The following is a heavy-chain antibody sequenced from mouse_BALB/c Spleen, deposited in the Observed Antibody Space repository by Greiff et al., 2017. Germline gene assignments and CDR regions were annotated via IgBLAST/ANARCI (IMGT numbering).Heavy chain of an antibody. V-gene: IGHV5-9-3*01. Sequence: DVKLVESGGGLVKPGGSLKLSCAASGFTFSSYSMSWVRQTPEKRLEWVATISSGGSYTYYPDSVKGRFTISRDNAKNTLYLQMSILRSEDTAMYYCARQWGRMDYWGQGTSVTVSS. CDR1: GFTFSSYS. CDR2: ISSGGSYT. J-gene: IGHJ4*01. D-gene: IGHD1-1*01. CDR3: ARQWGRMDY.